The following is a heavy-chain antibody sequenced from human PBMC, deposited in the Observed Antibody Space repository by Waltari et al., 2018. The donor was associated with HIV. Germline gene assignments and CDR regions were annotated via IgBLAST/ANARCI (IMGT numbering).Heavy chain of an antibody. V-gene: IGHV1-2*02. Sequence: QVQLVQSGAEVKKPGASVKVSCKASGYTFTGYYMHWVRQAPGQGLEWIGWVNPNSGGTNYAQKCQGRVTMTRDTSISTAYMELSRLRSDDTAVYYCARDREGHFDYWGQGTLVTVSS. CDR2: VNPNSGGT. CDR3: ARDREGHFDY. J-gene: IGHJ4*02. D-gene: IGHD1-26*01. CDR1: GYTFTGYY.